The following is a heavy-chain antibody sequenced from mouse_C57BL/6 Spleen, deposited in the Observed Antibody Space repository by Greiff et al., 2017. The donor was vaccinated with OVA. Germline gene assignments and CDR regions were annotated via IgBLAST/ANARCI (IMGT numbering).Heavy chain of an antibody. Sequence: EVKLVESGGGLVKPGGSLKLSCAASGFTFSSYAMSWVRQTPEKRLGWVAPISDGGSYTYYPDNVKGRFTISRDNAKNNLYLQMSHLKSEDTAMYYCARGAYYRSWFAYWGQGTLVTVSA. CDR3: ARGAYYRSWFAY. CDR2: ISDGGSYT. CDR1: GFTFSSYA. V-gene: IGHV5-4*03. D-gene: IGHD2-14*01. J-gene: IGHJ3*01.